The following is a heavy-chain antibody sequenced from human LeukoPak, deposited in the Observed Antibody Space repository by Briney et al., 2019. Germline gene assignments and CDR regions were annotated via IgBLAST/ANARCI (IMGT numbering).Heavy chain of an antibody. CDR2: IIPILGIA. D-gene: IGHD5-18*01. J-gene: IGHJ5*02. CDR1: GGTFSSYA. V-gene: IGHV1-69*04. CDR3: ARVKAMARDPFDP. Sequence: GASVKVSCKACGGTFSSYAISWVRQAPGQGLEWMGRIIPILGIANYAQKFQGRVTITADKSTSTAYMELSSLRSEDTAVYYCARVKAMARDPFDPCGQGTLVTVSS.